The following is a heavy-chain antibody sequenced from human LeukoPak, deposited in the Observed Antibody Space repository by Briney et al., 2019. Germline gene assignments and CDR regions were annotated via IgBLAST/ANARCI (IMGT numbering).Heavy chain of an antibody. Sequence: PGGSLRLSCAASGFTFSSYSMNWVRQAPGKGLEWVSVIYSGGNTHYADSVKGRFTISRDNSKNTLYLQMNSLRAEDTAVYCCAREVTDYGLSIDVWGKGTTVTISS. V-gene: IGHV3-53*01. D-gene: IGHD4-17*01. CDR1: GFTFSSYS. CDR2: IYSGGNT. J-gene: IGHJ6*03. CDR3: AREVTDYGLSIDV.